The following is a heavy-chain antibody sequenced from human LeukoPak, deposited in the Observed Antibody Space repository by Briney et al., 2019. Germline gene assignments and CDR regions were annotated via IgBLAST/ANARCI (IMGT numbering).Heavy chain of an antibody. J-gene: IGHJ4*02. CDR1: GFTFSSYG. V-gene: IGHV3-33*01. CDR2: IWYDGSNK. D-gene: IGHD1-1*01. CDR3: ARVESAYYFDY. Sequence: GGSLRLSRAASGFTFSSYGMHWVRQAPGKGLEWVAVIWYDGSNKYYADSVKGRFTISRDNSKNTLYLQMNSLRAEDTAVYYCARVESAYYFDYWGQGTLVTVSS.